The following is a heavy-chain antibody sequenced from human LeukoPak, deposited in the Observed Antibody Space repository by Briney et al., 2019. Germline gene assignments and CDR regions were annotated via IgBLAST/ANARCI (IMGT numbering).Heavy chain of an antibody. CDR3: ARVSANTYYYGSGSYQYFDY. V-gene: IGHV1-69*13. Sequence: ASVKVSCKASGGTFSSYAISWVRQAPGQGLEWMGGIIPIFGTANCAQKFQGRVTITADESTSTAYMELSSLRSEDTAVYYCARVSANTYYYGSGSYQYFDYWGQGTLVTVSS. J-gene: IGHJ4*02. CDR2: IIPIFGTA. D-gene: IGHD3-10*01. CDR1: GGTFSSYA.